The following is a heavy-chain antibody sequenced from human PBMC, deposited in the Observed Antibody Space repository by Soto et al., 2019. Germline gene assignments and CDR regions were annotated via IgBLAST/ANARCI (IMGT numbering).Heavy chain of an antibody. Sequence: SESLSLTCTVSGGSISSGDYYWSWIRQPPGKGLEWIGYIYYSGSTYYNPSLKSRVTISVDTSKNQFSLKLSSVTAADTAVYYCARVVLGRGGLVSQKENAPNSYYYGMDVWGQGTTVTVSS. D-gene: IGHD3-10*01. CDR3: ARVVLGRGGLVSQKENAPNSYYYGMDV. CDR2: IYYSGST. CDR1: GGSISSGDYY. J-gene: IGHJ6*02. V-gene: IGHV4-30-4*01.